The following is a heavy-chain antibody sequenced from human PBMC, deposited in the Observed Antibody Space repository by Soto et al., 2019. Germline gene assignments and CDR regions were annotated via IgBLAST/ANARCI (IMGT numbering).Heavy chain of an antibody. CDR3: ATQEFYYDSSGSLIDY. V-gene: IGHV3-33*01. CDR1: GFTFSNHG. D-gene: IGHD3-22*01. CDR2: IWYDGSNK. J-gene: IGHJ4*02. Sequence: PGGSLRLSCAASGFTFSNHGMHWVRQAPGKGLEWVAVIWYDGSNKYYADSVKGRFTISRDNSKNTLYLQMNSLRAEETAVYYCATQEFYYDSSGSLIDYWGQGTLVTVS.